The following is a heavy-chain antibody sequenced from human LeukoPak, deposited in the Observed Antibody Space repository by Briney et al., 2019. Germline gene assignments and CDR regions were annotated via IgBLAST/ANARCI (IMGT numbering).Heavy chain of an antibody. J-gene: IGHJ4*02. CDR3: ARDSSSYYFDY. CDR1: GFSVTSNR. V-gene: IGHV3-66*01. D-gene: IGHD6-6*01. Sequence: GGSLRLSCAASGFSVTSNRMNWVRQAPGKGLEWVSIIYTGGTTHYADSLNDRFTISRDDSINTLYLQMNSLRAEDTAVYYCARDSSSYYFDYWGQGTLVTVSS. CDR2: IYTGGTT.